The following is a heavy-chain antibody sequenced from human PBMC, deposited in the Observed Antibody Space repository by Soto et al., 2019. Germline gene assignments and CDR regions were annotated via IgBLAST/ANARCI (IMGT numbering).Heavy chain of an antibody. V-gene: IGHV3-48*02. CDR1: GFTFTSYS. D-gene: IGHD2-15*01. CDR2: ITSKSTTI. J-gene: IGHJ5*02. Sequence: GGSLRLSCAASGFTFTSYSMNWVRQAPGQGLEWVSYITSKSTTIKYADSVKGRFTVSRDNAKNSLYLQLNRLRDEDTAVYYCAREMGACSDGSCYHGPYDSWGQGTLVTVSS. CDR3: AREMGACSDGSCYHGPYDS.